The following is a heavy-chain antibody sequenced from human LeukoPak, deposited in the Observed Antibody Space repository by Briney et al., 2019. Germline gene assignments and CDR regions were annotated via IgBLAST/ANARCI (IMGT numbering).Heavy chain of an antibody. CDR1: GGSFSGYY. D-gene: IGHD3-22*01. Sequence: SETLSLTCAVYGGSFSGYYWSWIRQPPGKGLEWIGEINHSGSTNYNPSLKSRVTISVDTSKNQFSLKLSSVTAADTAVYYCARQDSSVVTYWFDPWGQGTLVTVSS. CDR2: INHSGST. V-gene: IGHV4-34*01. CDR3: ARQDSSVVTYWFDP. J-gene: IGHJ5*02.